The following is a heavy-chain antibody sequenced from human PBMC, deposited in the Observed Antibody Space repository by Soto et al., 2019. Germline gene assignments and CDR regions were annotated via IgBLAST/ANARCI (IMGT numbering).Heavy chain of an antibody. CDR3: VIRSYYDSSGYLS. J-gene: IGHJ5*02. Sequence: ASVKVSCKASGYTFTSYGISWVRQAPGQGLEWMGWISAYNGNTNYAQKLQGRVTMTTDTSTSTAYMELRSLRSDDTAVYYCVIRSYYDSSGYLSWGQGTLVTVSS. CDR1: GYTFTSYG. D-gene: IGHD3-22*01. CDR2: ISAYNGNT. V-gene: IGHV1-18*01.